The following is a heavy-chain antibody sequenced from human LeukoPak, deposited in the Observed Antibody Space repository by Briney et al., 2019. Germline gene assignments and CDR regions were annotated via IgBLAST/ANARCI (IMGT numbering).Heavy chain of an antibody. V-gene: IGHV4-59*01. CDR1: GDSMSSYY. D-gene: IGHD2-2*03. Sequence: SETLSLTCSVSGDSMSSYYWTWMRQPPGKGLEWIRFVSDSGNTDYNPSLKSRVTISVDTSGSQFSLGLTSVTAADSAVYYCARGYGYYYYYMDVWGKGTTVLVSS. J-gene: IGHJ6*03. CDR3: ARGYGYYYYYMDV. CDR2: VSDSGNT.